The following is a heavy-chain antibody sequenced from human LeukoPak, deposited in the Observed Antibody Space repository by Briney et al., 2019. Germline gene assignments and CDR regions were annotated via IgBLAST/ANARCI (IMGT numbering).Heavy chain of an antibody. CDR3: ARDIYGSSWYGLFDY. D-gene: IGHD6-13*01. CDR1: GDSISSGSYY. CDR2: IYSSGST. Sequence: SQTLSVTCTVSGDSISSGSYYWSWIRQPAGKGPEWIGRIYSSGSTNYNPSLKSRVTISVDTSKNQFSLELSSVTAADTAVYYCARDIYGSSWYGLFDYWGQGTLVTVSS. V-gene: IGHV4-61*02. J-gene: IGHJ4*02.